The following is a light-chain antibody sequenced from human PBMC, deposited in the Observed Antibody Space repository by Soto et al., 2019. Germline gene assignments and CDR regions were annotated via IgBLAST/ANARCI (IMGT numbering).Light chain of an antibody. CDR2: DVN. CDR1: SSDAGSYDY. V-gene: IGLV2-14*03. CDR3: CAYATSGTNV. J-gene: IGLJ1*01. Sequence: QSALTQPASVSGSPGQSITFSCTGTSSDAGSYDYVSWHQQHPGKAPKLIIYDVNNRPSGVPSRFSGSKSGNTASLIISGLQTEDEADYYCCAYATSGTNVFGTGTKVTVL.